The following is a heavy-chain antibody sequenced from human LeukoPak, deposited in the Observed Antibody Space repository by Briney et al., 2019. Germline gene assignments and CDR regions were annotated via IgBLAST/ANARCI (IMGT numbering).Heavy chain of an antibody. V-gene: IGHV3-23*01. CDR1: GFTFSHYA. J-gene: IGHJ4*02. Sequence: GGSLRLSCAVSGFTFSHYAMSWVRQAPGTGLEWVGSLTDSGDATYYADSVKGRLTISRDNSKNTLYLQMSSLRAEDTAVYYCVRGGYSYGASDYWGQGTLVTVSS. D-gene: IGHD5-18*01. CDR2: LTDSGDAT. CDR3: VRGGYSYGASDY.